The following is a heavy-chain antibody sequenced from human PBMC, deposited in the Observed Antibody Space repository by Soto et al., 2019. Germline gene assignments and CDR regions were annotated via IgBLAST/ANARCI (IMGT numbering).Heavy chain of an antibody. D-gene: IGHD3-22*01. V-gene: IGHV4-31*03. CDR1: GGSISSGGYY. Sequence: PSETLSLTCTVSGGSISSGGYYWSWIRQHPGKGLEWIGYIYYSGSTYYNPSLKSRVTISVDTSKNQFSLKLSSVTAADTAVYYCARDADRTLDYWGQGTLVTVSS. CDR3: ARDADRTLDY. J-gene: IGHJ4*02. CDR2: IYYSGST.